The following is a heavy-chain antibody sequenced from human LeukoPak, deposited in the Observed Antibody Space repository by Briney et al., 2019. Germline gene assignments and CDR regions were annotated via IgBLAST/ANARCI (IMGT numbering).Heavy chain of an antibody. V-gene: IGHV6-1*01. CDR1: GDSVSSKSAA. D-gene: IGHD6-19*01. J-gene: IGHJ3*02. CDR2: TYYRSKWYN. Sequence: SQTLSLTCAISGDSVSSKSAAWNWIMQSPSRGLEWLGRTYYRSKWYNDYAVSVKSRITIKPDTSKNQFSLQLNSVTPEDTAVYYCARVRYGSGWSDAFDIWGQGTMVTVSS. CDR3: ARVRYGSGWSDAFDI.